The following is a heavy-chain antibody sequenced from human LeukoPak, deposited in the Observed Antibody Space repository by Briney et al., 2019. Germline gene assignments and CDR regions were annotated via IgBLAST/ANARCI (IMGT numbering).Heavy chain of an antibody. CDR3: AKDIGRGNDYFDY. D-gene: IGHD3-16*01. CDR1: GFTFDNYA. Sequence: GGSLRLSCAASGFTFDNYAMHWVRQAPGKGLEWVSLISKTGGSTFYAGSVKGRFTISRDNSKNSLYLQMNSLRNEDTALYYCAKDIGRGNDYFDYWGQGTLVTVSS. CDR2: ISKTGGST. J-gene: IGHJ4*02. V-gene: IGHV3-43*02.